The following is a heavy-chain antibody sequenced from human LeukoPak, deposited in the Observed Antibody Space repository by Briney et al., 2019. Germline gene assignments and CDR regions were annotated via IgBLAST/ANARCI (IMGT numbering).Heavy chain of an antibody. CDR3: TTALIYYDAFDV. J-gene: IGHJ3*01. CDR2: INPDASII. Sequence: GSLRLSCAASGLHFRAYRMYWVRQASGKGLGGVSSINPDASIINHADSMKGRFTLSRDNAKNTLYLHLNSLRAEDTAVYYCTTALIYYDAFDVWGLGTRVTVSS. CDR1: GLHFRAYR. V-gene: IGHV3-74*01. D-gene: IGHD1-26*01.